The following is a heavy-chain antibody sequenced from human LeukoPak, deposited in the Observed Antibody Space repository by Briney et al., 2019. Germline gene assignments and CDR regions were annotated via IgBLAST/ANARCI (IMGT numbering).Heavy chain of an antibody. V-gene: IGHV4-4*07. J-gene: IGHJ4*02. CDR3: ARDIRHYDYVWGSYRSLYYFDY. CDR1: GGSISSYY. Sequence: SETLSLTCTVSGGSISSYYWSWIRQPAGKGLEWIGRIYTSGSTNYNPSLKSRVTMSVDTSKNQFSLKLSSVTAADTAVYYCARDIRHYDYVWGSYRSLYYFDYWGQGTLVTVSP. D-gene: IGHD3-16*02. CDR2: IYTSGST.